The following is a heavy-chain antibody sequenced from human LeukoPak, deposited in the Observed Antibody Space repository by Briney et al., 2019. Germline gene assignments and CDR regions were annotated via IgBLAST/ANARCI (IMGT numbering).Heavy chain of an antibody. J-gene: IGHJ4*02. CDR1: GGSLSRYY. D-gene: IGHD6-25*01. V-gene: IGHV4-59*13. CDR3: ARGSIAARPDGLFHY. Sequence: SETLSLTCTVSGGSLSRYYWSCIRDPPGKGREWIGYIYYSGITKYNPSLKSRVTISVDTSKNQFSLKLRSVTAADTTVYYCARGSIAARPDGLFHYWGEGTLVTVSS. CDR2: IYYSGIT.